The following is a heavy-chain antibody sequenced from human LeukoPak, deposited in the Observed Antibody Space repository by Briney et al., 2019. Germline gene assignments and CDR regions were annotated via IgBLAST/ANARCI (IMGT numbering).Heavy chain of an antibody. Sequence: GGSLRLSCEGSAFIFSGHWMNWVRQAPGKGLEWVSVISGSGGSTYYADSVKGRFTISRDNSKNTLYLQMNSLRAEDTAVYYCAKESAYCGSDCRSLSDYWGQGTLVTVSS. J-gene: IGHJ4*02. CDR3: AKESAYCGSDCRSLSDY. CDR1: AFIFSGHW. D-gene: IGHD2-21*02. V-gene: IGHV3-23*01. CDR2: ISGSGGST.